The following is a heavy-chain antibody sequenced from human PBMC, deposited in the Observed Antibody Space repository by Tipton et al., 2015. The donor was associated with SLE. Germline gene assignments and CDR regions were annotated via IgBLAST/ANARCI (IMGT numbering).Heavy chain of an antibody. V-gene: IGHV4-34*01. CDR1: GGSFSGYY. J-gene: IGHJ4*02. CDR3: ARGGGVLSVTVFDY. Sequence: TLSLTCAVYGGSFSGYYWSRIRQPPGKGLEWSGEINHSGSTKYNPSLKSRVTISEDTSKNQFSLKLTSVTATDTATYYCARGGGVLSVTVFDYWGQGTLVTVSS. D-gene: IGHD4-17*01. CDR2: INHSGST.